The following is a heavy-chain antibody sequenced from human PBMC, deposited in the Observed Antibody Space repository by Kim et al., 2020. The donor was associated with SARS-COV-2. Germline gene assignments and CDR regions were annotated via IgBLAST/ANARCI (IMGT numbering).Heavy chain of an antibody. V-gene: IGHV1-46*01. CDR3: ARDRIAAAGRKSFDP. J-gene: IGHJ5*02. Sequence: QKFQGRVTMTRETSTSPVYMELSSLRSEDTAVYYCARDRIAAAGRKSFDPWGQGTLVTVSS. D-gene: IGHD6-13*01.